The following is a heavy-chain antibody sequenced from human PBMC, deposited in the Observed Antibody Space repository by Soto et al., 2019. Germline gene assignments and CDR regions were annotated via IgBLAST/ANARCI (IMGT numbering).Heavy chain of an antibody. CDR1: GFTFSSYA. CDR3: GRKEVSGPIDY. Sequence: PGGCLRLSCAAAGFTFSSYAMSWVRQAPGKGLEWVSAISLTGGTTYYADSLKGRFTTSRDNSKSTLYLHMSSLRTEDTAVYYCGRKEVSGPIDYWGQGTLVTVSS. V-gene: IGHV3-23*01. J-gene: IGHJ4*02. CDR2: ISLTGGTT.